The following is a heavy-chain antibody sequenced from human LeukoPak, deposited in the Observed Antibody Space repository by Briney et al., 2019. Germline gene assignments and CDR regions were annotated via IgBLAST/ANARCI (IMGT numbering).Heavy chain of an antibody. D-gene: IGHD6-13*01. J-gene: IGHJ1*01. CDR1: GGSITNYY. Sequence: PSETLSLTCTVSGGSITNYYWSWIRQPPGKGLEWIGYVFYSGSTSYNPSLKSRVTISVDTSKNHFSLKLNSVTAADTAVYYCARHESSSWYTAAFGNWGQGTLVTVSS. CDR3: ARHESSSWYTAAFGN. CDR2: VFYSGST. V-gene: IGHV4-59*08.